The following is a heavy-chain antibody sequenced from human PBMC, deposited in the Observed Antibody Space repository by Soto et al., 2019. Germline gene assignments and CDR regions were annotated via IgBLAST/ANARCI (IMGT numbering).Heavy chain of an antibody. CDR1: GYTFTGHY. CDR3: GRGRSGQIVVFY. Sequence: GASVKVSCKASGYTFTGHYIHWVRQAPEQGPECMGDIGPESGAIRYAQRFQGRVTMTRDMSITTVYMELNNLSPDDTAVYYCGRGRSGQIVVFYWGQGTPVTVAS. CDR2: IGPESGAI. J-gene: IGHJ4*02. D-gene: IGHD1-26*01. V-gene: IGHV1-2*02.